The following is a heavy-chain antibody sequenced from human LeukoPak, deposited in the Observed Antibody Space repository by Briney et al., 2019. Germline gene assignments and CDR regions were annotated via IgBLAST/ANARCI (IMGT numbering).Heavy chain of an antibody. CDR1: GYNFGANY. J-gene: IGHJ4*02. CDR2: ILPYTGGT. CDR3: ARDSGERGSGSYLIAY. D-gene: IGHD3-10*01. Sequence: ASVKVSCKASGYNFGANYMHWVRQAPGQGLEWMGWILPYTGGTHYSQKFQGRVTLATDTSISTAYMELTSLTFGDTAVYYCARDSGERGSGSYLIAYWGQGTLVTVSS. V-gene: IGHV1-2*02.